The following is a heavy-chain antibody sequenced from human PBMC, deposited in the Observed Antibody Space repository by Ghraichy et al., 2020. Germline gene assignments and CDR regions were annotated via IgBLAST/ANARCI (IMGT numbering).Heavy chain of an antibody. CDR3: ARLGTSWSFDY. CDR2: IWYDGSNK. CDR1: GFTFSSYG. V-gene: IGHV3-33*01. Sequence: LSLTCAASGFTFSSYGMDWVRQAPGKGLEWVAVIWYDGSNKYYADSVKGRFTISRDNSKNTLYLQMNSLRAEDTAVYYCARLGTSWSFDYWGQGALVTVSS. D-gene: IGHD6-13*01. J-gene: IGHJ4*02.